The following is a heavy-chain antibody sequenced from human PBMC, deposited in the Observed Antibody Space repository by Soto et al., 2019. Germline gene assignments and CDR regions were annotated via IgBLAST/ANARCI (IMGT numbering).Heavy chain of an antibody. CDR1: GGSISSYY. CDR2: IYYSGST. CDR3: ARDRPPYCSGGSCYSYYFDY. V-gene: IGHV4-59*01. Sequence: SETLSLTCTVSGGSISSYYWSWIRQPPGKGLEWIGYIYYSGSTNYNPSLKSRVTISVDTSKNQFSVKLSAVTAADTAVYYCARDRPPYCSGGSCYSYYFDYWGQGTLVTVSS. D-gene: IGHD2-15*01. J-gene: IGHJ4*02.